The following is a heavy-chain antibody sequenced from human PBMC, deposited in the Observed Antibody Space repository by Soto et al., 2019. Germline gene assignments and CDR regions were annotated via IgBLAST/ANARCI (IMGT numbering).Heavy chain of an antibody. CDR1: GFTFSSYA. D-gene: IGHD2-2*01. Sequence: PGGSLRLSCAASGFTFSSYAMSWVRQAPGKGLEWVSAISGSGGSTYYADSVKGRFTISRDNSKNTLYLQMNSLRAEDTAVYYCAEHRTIVVVPAALGYWGQGTLVTVSS. CDR3: AEHRTIVVVPAALGY. J-gene: IGHJ4*02. CDR2: ISGSGGST. V-gene: IGHV3-23*01.